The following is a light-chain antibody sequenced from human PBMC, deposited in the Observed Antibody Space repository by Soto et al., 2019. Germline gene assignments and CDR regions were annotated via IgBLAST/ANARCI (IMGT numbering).Light chain of an antibody. V-gene: IGKV1-6*01. CDR2: SSS. CDR1: QHIRND. Sequence: AIRMTQSPSSLSASVGDRVTITCRASQHIRNDLGWYQQKPGRAPKLLIYSSSTLQSGVPSRFNRRGSRTDFTLSISSLQPEDFATYYCLQDYAFPWTFGQGTNVEVK. CDR3: LQDYAFPWT. J-gene: IGKJ1*01.